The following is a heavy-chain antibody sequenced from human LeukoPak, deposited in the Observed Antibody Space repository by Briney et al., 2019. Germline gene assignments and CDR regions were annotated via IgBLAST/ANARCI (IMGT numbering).Heavy chain of an antibody. CDR2: INPNSGGT. CDR3: AREWRTVSADAFDI. V-gene: IGHV1-2*02. Sequence: VASVKVSCKASGYTFTGYYMHWVRQAPGQGLEWMGWINPNSGGTNYAQKFQGRVTMTRDTSISTAYMELSRLRSDDTAVYYCAREWRTVSADAFDIWGQGTMVTVSS. D-gene: IGHD1-14*01. J-gene: IGHJ3*02. CDR1: GYTFTGYY.